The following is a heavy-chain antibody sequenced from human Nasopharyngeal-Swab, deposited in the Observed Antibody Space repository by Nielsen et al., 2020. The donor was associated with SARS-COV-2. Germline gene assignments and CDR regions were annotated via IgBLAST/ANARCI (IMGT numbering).Heavy chain of an antibody. D-gene: IGHD3-22*01. V-gene: IGHV1-46*01. CDR3: ARDRQDSSGYEPFDY. CDR2: INPSGDGT. Sequence: ASVKVSCKASGYTFTTFGINWVRQAPGQGLEWMGIINPSGDGTTYAQNFQGRVTMTRDTSTSTAYMELRSLRSDDTAVYYCARDRQDSSGYEPFDYWGQGTLVTVSS. J-gene: IGHJ4*02. CDR1: GYTFTTFG.